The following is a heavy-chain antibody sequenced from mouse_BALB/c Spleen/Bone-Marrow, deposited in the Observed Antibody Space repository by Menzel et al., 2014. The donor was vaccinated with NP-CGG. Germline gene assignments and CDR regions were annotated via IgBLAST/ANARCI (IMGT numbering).Heavy chain of an antibody. D-gene: IGHD2-1*01. J-gene: IGHJ1*01. CDR1: GYTFTSSW. V-gene: IGHV1S130*01. CDR2: IHPNSGNT. Sequence: VKLQESGSVLVRPGASVKLSCKASGYTFTSSWMHWAKQRPGQGLEWIGEIHPNSGNTNYNEKFKGKATLTVDTSSSTAYVDLGSLTSEDSAVYYCAREKIYGNYLWYFDVWGAGTTVTVSS. CDR3: AREKIYGNYLWYFDV.